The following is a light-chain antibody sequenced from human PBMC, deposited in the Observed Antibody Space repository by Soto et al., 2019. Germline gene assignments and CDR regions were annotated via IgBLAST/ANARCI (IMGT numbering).Light chain of an antibody. CDR2: AAS. CDR3: QQSYSTPIT. J-gene: IGKJ5*01. V-gene: IGKV1-17*01. CDR1: QVITND. Sequence: IQMTQSPSSLSASVGDRLSITCRASQVITNDLGWYQQKPGKAPKRLIYAASTLQSGVPSRFSGSGSGTEFTLTICSLQPEDFATYYCQQSYSTPITFGQGTRLEIK.